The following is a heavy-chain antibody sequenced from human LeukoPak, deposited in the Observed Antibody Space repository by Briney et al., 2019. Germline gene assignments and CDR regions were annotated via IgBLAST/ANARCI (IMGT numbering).Heavy chain of an antibody. CDR1: GFTFSSYA. CDR3: ARVWQWLARGIYFDY. J-gene: IGHJ4*02. CDR2: IKQDGSEK. V-gene: IGHV3-7*01. Sequence: GGSLRLSCAASGFTFSSYAMHWVRQAPGKGLEWVANIKQDGSEKYYVDSVKGRFTISRDNAKNSLYLQMNSLRAEDTAVYYCARVWQWLARGIYFDYWGQGTLVTVSS. D-gene: IGHD6-19*01.